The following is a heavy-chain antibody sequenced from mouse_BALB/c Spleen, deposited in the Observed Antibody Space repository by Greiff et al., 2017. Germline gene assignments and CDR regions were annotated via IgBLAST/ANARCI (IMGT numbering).Heavy chain of an antibody. V-gene: IGHV1S56*01. Sequence: QVQLKESGPELVEPGASVWISCKASGYTFTSYYIHWVQQMPGQGLEWIGWIYPGNVNTKYNEKFTGKATLTANKSSSTTYMQLSSLTSEDSAVYFCARIGYGNYFDYWGQGTTLTVSS. CDR2: IYPGNVNT. CDR3: ARIGYGNYFDY. D-gene: IGHD2-10*02. CDR1: GYTFTSYY. J-gene: IGHJ2*01.